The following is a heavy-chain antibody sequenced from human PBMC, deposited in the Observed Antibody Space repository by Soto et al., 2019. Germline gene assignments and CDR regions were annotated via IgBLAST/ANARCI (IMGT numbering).Heavy chain of an antibody. D-gene: IGHD3-3*01. V-gene: IGHV3-21*01. CDR2: ISSSSIYI. CDR3: ARANYDFWSGYSNYYGMDV. Sequence: EVQLVESGGGLVKPGGSLRVSCAASGFTFSNYTMNWVRQAPGKGLEWVPAISSSSIYIYYADSVKGRFTISRDNARQSLYLQLNSLGAEDTAVYYCARANYDFWSGYSNYYGMDVWGQGTTVTVSS. J-gene: IGHJ6*02. CDR1: GFTFSNYT.